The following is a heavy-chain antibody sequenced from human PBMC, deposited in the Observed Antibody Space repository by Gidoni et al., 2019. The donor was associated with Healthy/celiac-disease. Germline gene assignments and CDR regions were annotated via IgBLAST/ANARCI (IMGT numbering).Heavy chain of an antibody. J-gene: IGHJ4*02. V-gene: IGHV2-5*02. CDR1: GFSLSTSGVG. D-gene: IGHD4-17*01. Sequence: QITLKESGPTLVKPTQTLTLTCTFSGFSLSTSGVGVGWIRQPPGKALEWLALIYWDDDKRYSPSLKSRLTITKDTAKNQVVLTMTNMDPVDTATYYCARGYGGYSTNDYWGQGTLVTVSS. CDR3: ARGYGGYSTNDY. CDR2: IYWDDDK.